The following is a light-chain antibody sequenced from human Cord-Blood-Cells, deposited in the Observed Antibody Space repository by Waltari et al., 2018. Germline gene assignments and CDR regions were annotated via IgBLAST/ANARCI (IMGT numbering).Light chain of an antibody. CDR3: QAWDSSTGV. V-gene: IGLV3-1*01. CDR1: KLGDKY. Sequence: SYELTQPPSVSVSPGQTASITCSGDKLGDKYACWYPQKPGQSPVLVIYQDSKRPSGIPERFSGCNAGNTATLTISGTQAMDEADYYCQAWDSSTGVFGTGTKVTVL. CDR2: QDS. J-gene: IGLJ1*01.